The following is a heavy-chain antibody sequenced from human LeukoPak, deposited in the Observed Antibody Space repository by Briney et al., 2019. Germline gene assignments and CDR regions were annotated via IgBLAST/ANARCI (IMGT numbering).Heavy chain of an antibody. CDR3: ARDRALDAFDI. J-gene: IGHJ3*02. CDR2: IFYSGST. Sequence: SETLFLTCTVSGGSISNYYWSWIRQPPGKGLEWIGDIFYSGSTKYNPSVKSRVTISVDTYNKKFPLKLSSVTAADTVVYYCARDRALDAFDIWGQGTMVTVSS. D-gene: IGHD3-16*01. CDR1: GGSISNYY. V-gene: IGHV4-59*01.